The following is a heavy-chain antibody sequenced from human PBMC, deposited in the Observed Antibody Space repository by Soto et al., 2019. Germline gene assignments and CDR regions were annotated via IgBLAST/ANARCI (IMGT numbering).Heavy chain of an antibody. J-gene: IGHJ4*02. Sequence: QVQLVASGGGVVQPGRSLRLSCAASGFTFSSYAMHWVRQAPGKGLEWVAVISYDGGNKYYADSVKGRFTISRDNSKNTLYLQMNSLVAEDTAVYYCASAGVREITRPWSLVDSWGQGTLVTVSS. CDR3: ASAGVREITRPWSLVDS. CDR2: ISYDGGNK. V-gene: IGHV3-30-3*01. CDR1: GFTFSSYA. D-gene: IGHD2-8*01.